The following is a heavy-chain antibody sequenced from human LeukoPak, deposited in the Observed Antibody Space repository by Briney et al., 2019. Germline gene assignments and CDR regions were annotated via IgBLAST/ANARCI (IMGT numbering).Heavy chain of an antibody. CDR3: AKQLGYCSDGSCYFPY. CDR1: GFTFSSSA. J-gene: IGHJ4*02. V-gene: IGHV3-23*01. CDR2: ISNNGGYT. D-gene: IGHD2-15*01. Sequence: GGSLRLSCAASGFTFSSSAMSWVRQAPGKGLEWVSAISNNGGYTYYADSVQGRFTISRDSSKSTLCLQMNSLRAEDTAVYYCAKQLGYCSDGSCYFPYWGQGTLVTVSS.